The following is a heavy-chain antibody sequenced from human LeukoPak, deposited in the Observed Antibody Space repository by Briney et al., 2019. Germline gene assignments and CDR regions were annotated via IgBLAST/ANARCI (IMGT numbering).Heavy chain of an antibody. CDR3: AKQLGYCSDGSCYFPY. CDR1: GFTFSSSA. J-gene: IGHJ4*02. V-gene: IGHV3-23*01. CDR2: ISNNGGYT. D-gene: IGHD2-15*01. Sequence: GGSLRLSCAASGFTFSSSAMSWVRQAPGKGLEWVSAISNNGGYTYYADSVQGRFTISRDSSKSTLCLQMNSLRAEDTAVYYCAKQLGYCSDGSCYFPYWGQGTLVTVSS.